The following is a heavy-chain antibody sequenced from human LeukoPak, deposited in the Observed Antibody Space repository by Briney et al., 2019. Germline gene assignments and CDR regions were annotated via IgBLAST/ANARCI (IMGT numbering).Heavy chain of an antibody. CDR2: IDPSDSYT. CDR3: ATTERGYRHFDF. J-gene: IGHJ4*02. CDR1: GYSFTSYW. D-gene: IGHD5-12*01. Sequence: GESLKISCKGSGYSFTSYWIRWVRQMPGKGLEWMGRIDPSDSYTNYSPSFQGHVTISADNSISTAYLQWSSLKASVPASYYWATTERGYRHFDFGGQGTLVTVS. V-gene: IGHV5-10-1*01.